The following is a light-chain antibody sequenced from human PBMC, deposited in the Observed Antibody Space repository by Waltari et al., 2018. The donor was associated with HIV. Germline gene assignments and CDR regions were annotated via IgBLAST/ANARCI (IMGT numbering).Light chain of an antibody. J-gene: IGKJ4*01. CDR1: QGISSY. Sequence: DLQLTQSPSFLSASVGDRVTITCRASQGISSYLAWYQQKPGKAPKLLIYAASTLQSGVPSRFSGSGSGTEFTLTISSLQPEDFATYYCQQLNSYPLTFGGGTKVEIK. CDR3: QQLNSYPLT. CDR2: AAS. V-gene: IGKV1-9*01.